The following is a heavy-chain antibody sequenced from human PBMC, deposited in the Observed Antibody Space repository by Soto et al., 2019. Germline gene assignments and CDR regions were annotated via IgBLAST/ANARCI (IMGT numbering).Heavy chain of an antibody. V-gene: IGHV3-21*01. CDR1: GFTFGSYS. CDR2: ISSSSSYI. D-gene: IGHD5-18*01. J-gene: IGHJ4*02. Sequence: EVQLVESGGGLVKTGGSLRLSCAASGFTFGSYSMNWVRQAPGKGLEWVSSISSSSSYIYYADSVKGRFTISRDNAKNSLYLQMNSLRAEHTAVYYCARDQPGYSYGYGLGYWGQGTLVTVSS. CDR3: ARDQPGYSYGYGLGY.